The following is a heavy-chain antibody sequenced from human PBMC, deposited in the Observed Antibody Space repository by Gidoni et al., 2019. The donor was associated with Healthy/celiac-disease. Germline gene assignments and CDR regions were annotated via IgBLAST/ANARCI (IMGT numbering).Heavy chain of an antibody. J-gene: IGHJ3*02. D-gene: IGHD2-15*01. CDR2: ISGSGGST. Sequence: EVQLLESGGGLVQPGGSLRLSCAASGFTFSSYAMSWVRQAPGKGLEWVSAISGSGGSTYYADSVKGRFTISRDNSKNTLYLQMNSLRAEDTAVYYCAKEWGYCSGGSCYLSIAFDIWGQGTMVTVSS. CDR3: AKEWGYCSGGSCYLSIAFDI. V-gene: IGHV3-23*01. CDR1: GFTFSSYA.